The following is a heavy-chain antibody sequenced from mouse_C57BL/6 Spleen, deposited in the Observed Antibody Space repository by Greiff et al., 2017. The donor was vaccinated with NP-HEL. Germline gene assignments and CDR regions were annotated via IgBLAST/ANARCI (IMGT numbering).Heavy chain of an antibody. CDR2: IHPNSGST. CDR1: GYTFTSYW. J-gene: IGHJ3*01. V-gene: IGHV1-64*01. CDR3: ARLDGYPFAY. Sequence: VQLQQPGAELVQPGASVKLSCKASGYTFTSYWMHWVKQRPGQGLEWIGMIHPNSGSTNYNEKFKSKATLTVAKSSSTAYMQLSSLTSEDAAVYYCARLDGYPFAYWGQGTLVTVSA. D-gene: IGHD2-3*01.